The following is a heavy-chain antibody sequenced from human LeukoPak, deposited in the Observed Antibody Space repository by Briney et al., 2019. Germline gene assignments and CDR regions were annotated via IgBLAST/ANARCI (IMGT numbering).Heavy chain of an antibody. D-gene: IGHD6-19*01. CDR1: GYSLTSNY. J-gene: IGHJ4*02. CDR3: ARDREQWLVREMDY. Sequence: ASVKVSCKASGYSLTSNYIHWVRQAPGQGLEWMGIINPSGGSTSYAQKFQGRVTMTRDTSTSTVYMELSSLRSEDTAVYYCARDREQWLVREMDYWGQGTLVTVSS. V-gene: IGHV1-46*01. CDR2: INPSGGST.